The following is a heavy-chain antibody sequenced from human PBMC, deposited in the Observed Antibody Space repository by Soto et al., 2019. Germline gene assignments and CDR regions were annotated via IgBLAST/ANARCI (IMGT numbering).Heavy chain of an antibody. V-gene: IGHV1-2*02. CDR2: INPNSGGT. D-gene: IGHD1-1*01. Sequence: ASVKVSCKASGYTFSDYYIHWVRQAPGQGLEWMGWINPNSGGTKYAPKFQGGVTMTRDTSITTAYMELSRPRSGNTAVYYCAREPATAKPEGVDFWGQGTLVTVSS. CDR1: GYTFSDYY. J-gene: IGHJ4*02. CDR3: AREPATAKPEGVDF.